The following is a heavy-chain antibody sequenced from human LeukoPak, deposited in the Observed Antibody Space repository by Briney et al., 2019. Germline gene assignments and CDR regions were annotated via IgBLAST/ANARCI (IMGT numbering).Heavy chain of an antibody. Sequence: PGGSLRLSCAASGFDVGRNYMTWVRQAPGKGLEWVSFIYSGGATYYADSVRGRFTVSRDSSKNTLYLQMNSLRVEDTAVYYCASNYIAARGAHFDYWGQGTLVTVSS. CDR2: IYSGGAT. CDR1: GFDVGRNY. J-gene: IGHJ4*02. CDR3: ASNYIAARGAHFDY. V-gene: IGHV3-53*01. D-gene: IGHD6-6*01.